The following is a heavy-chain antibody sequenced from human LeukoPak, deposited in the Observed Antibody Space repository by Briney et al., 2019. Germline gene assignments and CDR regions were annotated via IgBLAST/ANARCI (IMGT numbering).Heavy chain of an antibody. CDR2: ISSGGVST. Sequence: GGSLRLSCVASGFTFSSYAMSWVRQAPGEGLEWVSSISSGGVSTYYADSVKGRFTISRDNSKNMLYLQMNSLRAEDTALYYCARGLRIVDSWGQGTLVTASS. J-gene: IGHJ4*02. V-gene: IGHV3-23*01. CDR3: ARGLRIVDS. D-gene: IGHD3-16*02. CDR1: GFTFSSYA.